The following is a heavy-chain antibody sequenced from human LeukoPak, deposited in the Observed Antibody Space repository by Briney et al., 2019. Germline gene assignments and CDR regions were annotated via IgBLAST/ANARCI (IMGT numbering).Heavy chain of an antibody. Sequence: GGSLRLSCAASGFAFGSYSMNWVRLAPGKGLEWVSYISRGSSILYYADSVKGRFTISRDNAKNSLYLQMNSLRAEDTAVYYCARVPASSSWYVGYWGQGTLVTVSS. J-gene: IGHJ4*02. CDR1: GFAFGSYS. CDR2: ISRGSSIL. V-gene: IGHV3-48*04. D-gene: IGHD6-13*01. CDR3: ARVPASSSWYVGY.